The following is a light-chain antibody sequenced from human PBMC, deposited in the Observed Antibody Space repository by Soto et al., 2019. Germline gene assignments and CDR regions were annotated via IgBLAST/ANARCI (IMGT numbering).Light chain of an antibody. Sequence: QSVLTQPPSASGSPGQSVTISCTGTSSDVGRYDYVSWYQQHPGNAPKLLIFEVTKRPSGVPDRFSGSKSGNTASLTVSGLQAEDEADYYCSSYAGSNTFLFGGGTQLTVL. V-gene: IGLV2-8*01. CDR1: SSDVGRYDY. CDR2: EVT. CDR3: SSYAGSNTFL. J-gene: IGLJ2*01.